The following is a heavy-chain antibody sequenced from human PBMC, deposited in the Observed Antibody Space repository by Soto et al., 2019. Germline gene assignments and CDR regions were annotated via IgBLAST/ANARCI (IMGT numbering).Heavy chain of an antibody. D-gene: IGHD3-22*01. Sequence: QVQLVESGGGVVQPGRSLRLSCAASGFTFSSYGMHWVRQAPGKGLEWVAVISYDGSNKYYADSVKGRFTISRDNSKNTLYLQMNSLRAEDTAVYYCAKAPEGYYYDSTDYWGQGTLVTVSS. CDR1: GFTFSSYG. J-gene: IGHJ4*02. CDR2: ISYDGSNK. CDR3: AKAPEGYYYDSTDY. V-gene: IGHV3-30*18.